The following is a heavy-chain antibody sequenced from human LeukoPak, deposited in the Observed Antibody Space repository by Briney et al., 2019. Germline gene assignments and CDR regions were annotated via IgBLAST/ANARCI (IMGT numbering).Heavy chain of an antibody. CDR2: IYYSGST. J-gene: IGHJ6*02. V-gene: IGHV4-59*01. Sequence: SETLSLTCTVSGCYISSYYWSWIRQPPGKGLEWIEYIYYSGSTNYNPSLKSRVTISVDTSKNQFPLKLSSVTAADTAVYYCAREGITMVRARSDGMDVWGQGTTVTVSS. CDR1: GCYISSYY. D-gene: IGHD3-10*01. CDR3: AREGITMVRARSDGMDV.